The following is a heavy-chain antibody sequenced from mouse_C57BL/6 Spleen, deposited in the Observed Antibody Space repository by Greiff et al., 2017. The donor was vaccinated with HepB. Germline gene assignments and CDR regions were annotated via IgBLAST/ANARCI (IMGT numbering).Heavy chain of an antibody. D-gene: IGHD2-4*01. CDR3: ARGDYDYANFDY. V-gene: IGHV1-7*01. Sequence: VQLQQPGAELVKPGASVKLSCKASGYTFTSYWMHWVKQRPGQGLEWIGYINPSSGYTKYNQKFKDKATLTADKSSSTAYMQLSSLTYEDSAVYYCARGDYDYANFDYWGQGTTLTVSS. CDR1: GYTFTSYW. J-gene: IGHJ2*01. CDR2: INPSSGYT.